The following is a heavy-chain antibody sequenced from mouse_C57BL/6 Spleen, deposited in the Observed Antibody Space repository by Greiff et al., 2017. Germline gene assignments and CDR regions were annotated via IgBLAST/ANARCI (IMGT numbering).Heavy chain of an antibody. V-gene: IGHV1-80*01. CDR2: IYPGDGDT. CDR1: GYAFSSYW. Sequence: QVQLKQSGAELVKPGASVKISCKASGYAFSSYWMNWVKQRPGKGLEWIGQIYPGDGDTNYNGKFKGKATLTADKSSSTAYMQLSSLTSEDSAVYFCAMVGLGYNVDYWGQGTTLTVSS. CDR3: AMVGLGYNVDY. J-gene: IGHJ2*01. D-gene: IGHD3-2*02.